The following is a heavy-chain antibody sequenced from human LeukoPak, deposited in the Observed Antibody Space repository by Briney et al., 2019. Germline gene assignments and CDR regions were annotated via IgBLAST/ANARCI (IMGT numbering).Heavy chain of an antibody. CDR3: AKEGIRGLRLIDY. J-gene: IGHJ4*02. D-gene: IGHD4-17*01. V-gene: IGHV3-30*18. CDR2: ISYDGSNK. Sequence: GGSLRLSCAASGFTFSSYGMHWVRQAPGKGLEWVAVISYDGSNKFLADSAKGRFTISRDNSKNTLYLQMNSLRAEDTAVYYCAKEGIRGLRLIDYWGQGTLVTVSS. CDR1: GFTFSSYG.